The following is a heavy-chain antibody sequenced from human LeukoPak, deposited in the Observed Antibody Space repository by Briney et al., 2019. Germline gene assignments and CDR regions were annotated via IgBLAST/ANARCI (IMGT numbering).Heavy chain of an antibody. CDR1: GFTFSDHY. Sequence: GGSLRLSCAASGFTFSDHYMDWVRQAPGKGLEWVGRTRNKPNSYITEYAASVKGRFSISRDDSKNSLYLQMNSLKTEDTAVYYCAREVFSSSWISALHYGMDVWGQGTTVTVSS. J-gene: IGHJ6*02. D-gene: IGHD6-13*01. V-gene: IGHV3-72*01. CDR3: AREVFSSSWISALHYGMDV. CDR2: TRNKPNSYIT.